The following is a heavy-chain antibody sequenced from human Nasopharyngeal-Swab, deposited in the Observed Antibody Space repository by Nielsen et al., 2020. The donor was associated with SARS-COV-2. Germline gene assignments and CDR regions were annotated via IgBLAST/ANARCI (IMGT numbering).Heavy chain of an antibody. V-gene: IGHV1-8*03. D-gene: IGHD2-2*01. CDR3: ARDLPLGYCSSTSCYGWVGPYNWFDP. CDR2: MNPNSDNT. Sequence: ASVKVSCKASAYTFTSYEINWVRQATGQGLEWMGWMNPNSDNTGYAQKFQGRVTITMNTSISTAYMELSSLRSEDTAVYYCARDLPLGYCSSTSCYGWVGPYNWFDPWGQGTLVTVSS. CDR1: AYTFTSYE. J-gene: IGHJ5*02.